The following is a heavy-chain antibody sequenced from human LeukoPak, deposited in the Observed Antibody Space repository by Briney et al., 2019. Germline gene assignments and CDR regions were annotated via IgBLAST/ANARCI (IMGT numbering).Heavy chain of an antibody. CDR1: GFTFSSYA. D-gene: IGHD2-15*01. Sequence: PGGSLRLSCAASGFTFSSYAMSWVRQAPGKGLEWVSVIYSGGSTYYADSVKGRFTISRDNSKNTLYLQMNSLRAEDTAVYYCARDVLPYCSGGSCTIDYWGQGTLVTVSS. CDR3: ARDVLPYCSGGSCTIDY. CDR2: IYSGGST. V-gene: IGHV3-66*01. J-gene: IGHJ4*02.